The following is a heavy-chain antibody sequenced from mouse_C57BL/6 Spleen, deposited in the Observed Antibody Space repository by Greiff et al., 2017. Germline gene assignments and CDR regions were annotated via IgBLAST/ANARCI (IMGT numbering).Heavy chain of an antibody. V-gene: IGHV1-7*01. J-gene: IGHJ2*01. D-gene: IGHD2-4*01. Sequence: QVHVKQSGAELAKPGASVKLSCKASGYTFTSYWMHWVKQRPGQGLEWIGYINPSSGYTKYNQKFKDKATLTADKSSSTAYMQLSSLTYEDSAVYYCARSDYYDYDDGDFDYWGQGTTLTVSS. CDR2: INPSSGYT. CDR3: ARSDYYDYDDGDFDY. CDR1: GYTFTSYW.